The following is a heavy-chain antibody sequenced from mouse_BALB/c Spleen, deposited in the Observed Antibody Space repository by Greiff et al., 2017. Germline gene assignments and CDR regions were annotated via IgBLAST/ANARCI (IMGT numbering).Heavy chain of an antibody. CDR1: GYTFTSFW. Sequence: QVQLQQPGAELVKPGASVKLSCKASGYTFTSFWMHWVKQRPGQGLEWIGEINPSNGRTNYNEKFKSKATLTVDKSSSTAYMQRSSLTSGDSEVYDCASDGGSSLRGLAYWGQGTLVTVSA. CDR3: ASDGGSSLRGLAY. V-gene: IGHV1S81*02. D-gene: IGHD1-1*01. J-gene: IGHJ3*01. CDR2: INPSNGRT.